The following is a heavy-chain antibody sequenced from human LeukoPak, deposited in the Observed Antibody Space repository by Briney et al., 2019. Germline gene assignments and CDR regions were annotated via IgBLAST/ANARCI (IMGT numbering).Heavy chain of an antibody. Sequence: SQTLSLTCAISGDSVSSNSVFWHWIRQSPSRGLEWLGRTYYRSKWYNDYAVSVKSRISINPDTSKNHFSLQLNSVTPEDTAVYYCARQEGDGLLDNWGQGTLVTVSS. CDR2: TYYRSKWYN. CDR3: ARQEGDGLLDN. D-gene: IGHD5-24*01. CDR1: GDSVSSNSVF. V-gene: IGHV6-1*01. J-gene: IGHJ4*02.